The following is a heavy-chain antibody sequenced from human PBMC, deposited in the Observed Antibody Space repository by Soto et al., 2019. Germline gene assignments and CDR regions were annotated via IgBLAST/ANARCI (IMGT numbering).Heavy chain of an antibody. CDR3: ARATGVLTGYYVKDYYYYGMDV. CDR1: GGTFGSYA. J-gene: IGHJ6*02. D-gene: IGHD3-9*01. Sequence: QVQLLQSGAEVKKPGSSLKVSGKASGGTFGSYAISWVGQAPGQGLEGMEGIIPIFGTANYAQKFQGRVTITADESTSTAYMELSSLRSEDTAVYYCARATGVLTGYYVKDYYYYGMDVWGQGTTVTVSS. CDR2: IIPIFGTA. V-gene: IGHV1-69*12.